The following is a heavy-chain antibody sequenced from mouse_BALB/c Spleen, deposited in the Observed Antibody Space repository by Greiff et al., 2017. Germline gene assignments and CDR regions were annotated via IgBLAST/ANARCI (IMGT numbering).Heavy chain of an antibody. CDR1: GFTFSSYA. V-gene: IGHV5-9-4*01. CDR2: ISSGGSYT. D-gene: IGHD2-14*01. CDR3: ARDGEVRRRGFDY. J-gene: IGHJ2*01. Sequence: EVKLMESGGGLVKPGGSLKLSCAASGFTFSSYAMSWVRQSPEKRLEWVAEISSGGSYTYYPDTVTGRFTISRDNAKNTLYLEMSSLRSEDTAMYYCARDGEVRRRGFDYWGQGTTLTVSS.